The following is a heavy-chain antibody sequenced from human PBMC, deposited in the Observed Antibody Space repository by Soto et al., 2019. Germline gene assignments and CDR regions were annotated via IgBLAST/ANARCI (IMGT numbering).Heavy chain of an antibody. D-gene: IGHD3-22*01. CDR3: ARVWGVYDSDIRTHIPHLDS. V-gene: IGHV3-48*02. J-gene: IGHJ4*02. CDR2: ISIGSSTI. CDR1: GFTFSSNG. Sequence: EVQLVESGGGLVQPGGSLRLSCEASGFTFSSNGMNWVHQAPGKGLEWVSFISIGSSTINYADSVRGRFTISRDNAKNSLYLQMNSLRDEDTAVYYCARVWGVYDSDIRTHIPHLDSWGQGTLVTVSS.